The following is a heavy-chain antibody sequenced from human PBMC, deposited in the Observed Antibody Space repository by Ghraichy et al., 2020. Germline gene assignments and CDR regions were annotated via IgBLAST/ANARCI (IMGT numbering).Heavy chain of an antibody. CDR1: GGSISSSSYY. V-gene: IGHV4-39*07. D-gene: IGHD5-18*01. Sequence: SETLSLTCSVSGGSISSSSYYWGWIHQPPGKGLEWIGSIFYSGSTYYNPSLKSRFPISVDGSKNQFSRKLSSVTAADTAVYYCARWIQLWSYFDYWGQGTLVTVSS. J-gene: IGHJ4*02. CDR2: IFYSGST. CDR3: ARWIQLWSYFDY.